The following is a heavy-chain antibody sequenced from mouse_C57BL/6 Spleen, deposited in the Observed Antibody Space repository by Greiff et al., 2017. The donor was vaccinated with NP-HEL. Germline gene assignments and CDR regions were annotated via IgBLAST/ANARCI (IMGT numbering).Heavy chain of an antibody. J-gene: IGHJ4*01. CDR3: TRRSSGSHYYAMDY. V-gene: IGHV6-6*01. CDR1: GFTFSDAW. D-gene: IGHD3-2*02. CDR2: IRNKANNHAT. Sequence: DVMLVESGGGLVQPGGSMKLSCAASGFTFSDAWMDWVRQSPEKGLEWVAEIRNKANNHATYYAESVKGRFTISRDDSKSSVYLQMNSLRAEDTGIYYCTRRSSGSHYYAMDYWGQGTSVTVSS.